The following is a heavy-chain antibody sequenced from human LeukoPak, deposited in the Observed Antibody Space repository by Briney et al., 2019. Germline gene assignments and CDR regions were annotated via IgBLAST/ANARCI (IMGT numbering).Heavy chain of an antibody. CDR3: ARDRGPYYDSSGYYEDFDP. Sequence: ASVKVSCKASGYTFTSYGISWVRQAPGQGLEWMGWISAYNGNTNYAQKLQGRVTMTTDTSTSTAYMELRSLRSDDTAVYYCARDRGPYYDSSGYYEDFDPWGQGTLVTVSS. CDR2: ISAYNGNT. J-gene: IGHJ5*02. CDR1: GYTFTSYG. D-gene: IGHD3-22*01. V-gene: IGHV1-18*01.